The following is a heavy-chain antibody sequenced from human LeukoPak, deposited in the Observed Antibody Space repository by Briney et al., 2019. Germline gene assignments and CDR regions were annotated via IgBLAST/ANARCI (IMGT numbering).Heavy chain of an antibody. CDR3: ARDPSRGYTYGYGDY. CDR1: GFTFSNYW. CDR2: IYRDGSET. D-gene: IGHD5-18*01. J-gene: IGHJ4*02. Sequence: GGSLRLSCAASGFTFSNYWMTWVRQLPGKRPEWVANIYRDGSETHYVDSVKGRFTISRDNAKNLLYLQMNGLRAEDTAVYYCARDPSRGYTYGYGDYWGQGTLVTVSS. V-gene: IGHV3-7*01.